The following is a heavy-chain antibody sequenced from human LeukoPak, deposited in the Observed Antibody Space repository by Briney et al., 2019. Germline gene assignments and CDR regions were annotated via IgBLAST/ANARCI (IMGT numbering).Heavy chain of an antibody. Sequence: GGSLRLSCAASGFTFSSYAMSWVRQAPGKGLEWVSAISGSGGSTYYADSVKGRFTISRDNSKNTLYLQMNSLRAEGTAVYYCAKLAQMEWLLSPYFDYWGQGTLVTVSS. D-gene: IGHD3-3*01. CDR2: ISGSGGST. V-gene: IGHV3-23*01. CDR1: GFTFSSYA. J-gene: IGHJ4*02. CDR3: AKLAQMEWLLSPYFDY.